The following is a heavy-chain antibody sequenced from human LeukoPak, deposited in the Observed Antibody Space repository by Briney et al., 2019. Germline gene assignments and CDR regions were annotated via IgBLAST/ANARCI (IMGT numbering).Heavy chain of an antibody. CDR1: GFTFSSYS. CDR2: ISSSSSYI. V-gene: IGHV3-21*01. D-gene: IGHD3-22*01. CDR3: ARAPMYYYDSSGYYPC. J-gene: IGHJ4*02. Sequence: GGSLRLSCAASGFTFSSYSMNWVRQAPGKGLEWVSSISSSSSYIYYADSVKGRFTISRDNAKNSLYLQMNSLRAEDTAVYYCARAPMYYYDSSGYYPCWGQGTLVTVSS.